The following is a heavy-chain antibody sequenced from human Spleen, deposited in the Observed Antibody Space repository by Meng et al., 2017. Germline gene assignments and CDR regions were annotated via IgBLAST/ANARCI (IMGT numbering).Heavy chain of an antibody. Sequence: QVQLQQWGAGLLKPSETLSLTCAVYGGSFSGYDWSWIRQPPGKGLEWIGEINHSGSTNYNPSLKSRVTISVDTSKNQFSLKLSSVTAADTAVYYCAREVPRITMLNWFDPWGQGTLVTVSS. V-gene: IGHV4-34*01. J-gene: IGHJ5*02. CDR3: AREVPRITMLNWFDP. D-gene: IGHD3-10*01. CDR2: INHSGST. CDR1: GGSFSGYD.